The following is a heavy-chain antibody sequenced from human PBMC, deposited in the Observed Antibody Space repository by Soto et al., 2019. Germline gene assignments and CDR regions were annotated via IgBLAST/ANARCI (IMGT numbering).Heavy chain of an antibody. CDR3: AHLVQDNSGYAWSFQH. Sequence: QITLKESGPTLVKPTQTLTLTCTFSGFSLSTSGVGVGWIRQPPGEALEWLAVIYWDDDKRHSPSLKSRLTFPKDTSKNQVVRTMTNMDPVDTATYYCAHLVQDNSGYAWSFQHWGQGTLVTVSS. CDR2: IYWDDDK. V-gene: IGHV2-5*02. CDR1: GFSLSTSGVG. J-gene: IGHJ1*01. D-gene: IGHD3-22*01.